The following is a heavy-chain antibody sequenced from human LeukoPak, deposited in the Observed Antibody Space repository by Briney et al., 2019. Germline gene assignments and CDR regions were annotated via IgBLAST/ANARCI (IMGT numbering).Heavy chain of an antibody. CDR1: GGSISSGGYS. D-gene: IGHD2-15*01. Sequence: SETLSLTCAVSGGSISSGGYSWSWIRQPPGKGLEWIGYIYHSGSTYYNPSLKSRVTISVDRSKNQFSLKLSSVTAADTAVYYCARGVVGHGDLDYWGQGTLVTVSS. CDR3: ARGVVGHGDLDY. J-gene: IGHJ4*02. V-gene: IGHV4-30-2*01. CDR2: IYHSGST.